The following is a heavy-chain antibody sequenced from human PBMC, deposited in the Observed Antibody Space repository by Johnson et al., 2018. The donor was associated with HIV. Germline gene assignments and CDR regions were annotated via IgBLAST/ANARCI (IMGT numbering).Heavy chain of an antibody. V-gene: IGHV3-20*04. D-gene: IGHD2-8*02. CDR2: INWNGGST. CDR3: ARGPGGFGAFDI. CDR1: GFTFDDYG. Sequence: VQLVESGGGVVRPGGSLRLSCAASGFTFDDYGMSWVRQAPGKGLEWVSGINWNGGSTYYADSVKGRFTISRDNSKNTLYLQMNSLRAEDTAVYYCARGPGGFGAFDIWGQGTMVTVSS. J-gene: IGHJ3*02.